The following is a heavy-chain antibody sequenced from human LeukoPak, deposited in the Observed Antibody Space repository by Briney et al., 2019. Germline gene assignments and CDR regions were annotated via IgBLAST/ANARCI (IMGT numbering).Heavy chain of an antibody. CDR1: SGSFGGYY. Sequence: SETLSLTCAVYSGSFGGYYWSWIRQPPGKGLEWIGEINHSGSTNYNPSLKSRVTISVDTSKNQFSLKLSSVTAADTAVYYCASAPKTGYSSGWYRGSYYYMDVWGKGTTVTVSS. J-gene: IGHJ6*03. CDR2: INHSGST. V-gene: IGHV4-34*01. D-gene: IGHD6-19*01. CDR3: ASAPKTGYSSGWYRGSYYYMDV.